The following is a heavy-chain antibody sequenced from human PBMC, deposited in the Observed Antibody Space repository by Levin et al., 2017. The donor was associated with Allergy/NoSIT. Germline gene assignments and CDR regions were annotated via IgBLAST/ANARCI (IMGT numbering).Heavy chain of an antibody. J-gene: IGHJ4*02. Sequence: EASVKVSCKASGYTFTGYYMHWVRQAPGQGLEWMGRINPNSGGTNYAQKFQGRVTMTRDTSISTAYMELSRLRSDDTAVYYCASVPVLRFLEWLETLENWGQGTLVTVSS. CDR3: ASVPVLRFLEWLETLEN. V-gene: IGHV1-2*06. CDR1: GYTFTGYY. CDR2: INPNSGGT. D-gene: IGHD3-3*01.